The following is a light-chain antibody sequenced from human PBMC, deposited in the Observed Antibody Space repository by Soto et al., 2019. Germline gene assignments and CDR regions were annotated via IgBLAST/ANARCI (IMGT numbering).Light chain of an antibody. CDR3: QQYGSSPLLP. CDR1: QSVSSSY. V-gene: IGKV3-20*01. Sequence: EIVLTQSPGTLSLSPGERATLSCRASQSVSSSYLAWYQQKLGQAPRLLIYGASSRATGIPDRFRGSGSGTDFTLTISRLEPEDFAVYYCQQYGSSPLLPFGGGTKVEIK. CDR2: GAS. J-gene: IGKJ4*01.